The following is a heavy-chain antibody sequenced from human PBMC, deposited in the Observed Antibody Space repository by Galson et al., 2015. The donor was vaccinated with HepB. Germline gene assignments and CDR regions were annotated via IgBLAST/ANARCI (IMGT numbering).Heavy chain of an antibody. CDR1: GLTCSRYA. J-gene: IGHJ4*02. CDR2: ISGSGGST. CDR3: GPFGQTCSTNCPIDS. Sequence: SLRLSGAASGLTCSRYAMHWVRQAPGKGLEYVSAISGSGGSTFYADSVKGRFTISRDNSKNTLYLQMSSLRADDTAVYYCGPFGQTCSTNCPIDSWGQGTLVTVS. D-gene: IGHD2-2*01. V-gene: IGHV3-64D*06.